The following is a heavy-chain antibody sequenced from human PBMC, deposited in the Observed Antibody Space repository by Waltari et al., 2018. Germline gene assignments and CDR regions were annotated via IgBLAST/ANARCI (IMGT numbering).Heavy chain of an antibody. CDR2: STSSDYI. CDR1: GFIFSSYS. D-gene: IGHD3-3*01. V-gene: IGHV3-21*02. Sequence: EVQMVESGGGLVEPGGSLSLSCATSGFIFSSYSMSWVRQTPGKGLEWVSSSTSSDYIYYSDSVEGRFTISRDNAKQSLYLQMNSLRAEDTAVYYCARDPPIIWNGYPPSMDVWGQGTTVTVSS. CDR3: ARDPPIIWNGYPPSMDV. J-gene: IGHJ6*02.